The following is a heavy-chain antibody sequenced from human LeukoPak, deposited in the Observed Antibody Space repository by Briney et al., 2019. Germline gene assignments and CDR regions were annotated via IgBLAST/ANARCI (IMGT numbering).Heavy chain of an antibody. D-gene: IGHD3-10*01. CDR2: ISWNGGSI. CDR1: GFTFDGYA. J-gene: IGHJ5*02. V-gene: IGHV3-9*01. Sequence: GRSLRLSCAASGFTFDGYAMHWVRQAPGKGLEWVSGISWNGGSICNADSVQGRFTISRDNPRNSLYLQMNSLRAEDTALYYCAKAGTPFGEFTNWFDPWGQGTLVTVSS. CDR3: AKAGTPFGEFTNWFDP.